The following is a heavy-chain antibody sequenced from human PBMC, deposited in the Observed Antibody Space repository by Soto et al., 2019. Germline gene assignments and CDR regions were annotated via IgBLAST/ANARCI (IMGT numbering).Heavy chain of an antibody. D-gene: IGHD2-8*01. Sequence: EVQLVESGGGLVQPGRSLRLSCAASGFTFDDYAMHWVRQAPGKGLEWVSGISWNSGSIGYAGSVKGRFTISRDNAKNSLYLQMNSLRAEDTALYYCAKDISDCTNGVCYRHLDYWGQGTLVTVSS. V-gene: IGHV3-9*01. CDR2: ISWNSGSI. CDR1: GFTFDDYA. CDR3: AKDISDCTNGVCYRHLDY. J-gene: IGHJ4*02.